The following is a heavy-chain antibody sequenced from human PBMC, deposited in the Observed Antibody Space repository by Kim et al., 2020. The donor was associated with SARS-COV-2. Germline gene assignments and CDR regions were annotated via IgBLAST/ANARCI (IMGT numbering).Heavy chain of an antibody. CDR1: GGTFSSYA. D-gene: IGHD2-15*01. J-gene: IGHJ6*02. V-gene: IGHV1-69*13. CDR3: ARDPQLGYCSGGGCHQYYYGMDV. Sequence: SVKVSCKASGGTFSSYAISWVRQAPGQGLEWMGGIIPIFGTANYAQKFQGRVTITADESTSTAYMELSSLRSEDTAVYYCARDPQLGYCSGGGCHQYYYGMDVWGQGTTVTVSS. CDR2: IIPIFGTA.